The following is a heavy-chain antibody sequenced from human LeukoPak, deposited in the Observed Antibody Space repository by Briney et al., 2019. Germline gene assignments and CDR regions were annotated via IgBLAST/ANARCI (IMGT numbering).Heavy chain of an antibody. D-gene: IGHD3-3*01. CDR3: ARLANYDFWSGKSYYFDY. Sequence: SETLSLTYTVSGGSISSSSYYWGWIRQPPGKGLEWIGSIYYSGSTYYNPSLKSRVTISVDTSKNHFSLQLSSVTAADTAVYYCARLANYDFWSGKSYYFDYWGQGTLVTVSS. V-gene: IGHV4-39*01. CDR2: IYYSGST. J-gene: IGHJ4*02. CDR1: GGSISSSSYY.